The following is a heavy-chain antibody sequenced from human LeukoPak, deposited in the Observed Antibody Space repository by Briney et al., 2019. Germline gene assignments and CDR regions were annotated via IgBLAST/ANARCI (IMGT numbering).Heavy chain of an antibody. D-gene: IGHD6-13*01. J-gene: IGHJ6*02. V-gene: IGHV4-59*01. CDR2: IYYSGST. CDR1: GSSISSYY. Sequence: SETLSLTCTVSGSSISSYYWSWIRQPPGKGLEWIGYIYYSGSTNYNPSLKSRVTISVDTSKNQFSLKLSSVTAADTAVYYCARAQYSSSSDFPYYYYGMDVWGQGTTVTVSS. CDR3: ARAQYSSSSDFPYYYYGMDV.